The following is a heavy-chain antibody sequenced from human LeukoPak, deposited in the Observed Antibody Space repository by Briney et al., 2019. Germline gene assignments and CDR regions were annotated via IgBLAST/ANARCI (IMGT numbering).Heavy chain of an antibody. CDR1: GFTFRNYG. Sequence: PERSLILSCTASGFTFRNYGMHWVRQAPGEGLEWVAVIFYDGSNQYYADSVKGRFTISRDISKNTLCLQMNSLKAEDTAVYFCAKGDGPFGYWGQGALVTVSS. V-gene: IGHV3-33*06. CDR3: AKGDGPFGY. J-gene: IGHJ4*02. D-gene: IGHD2-21*02. CDR2: IFYDGSNQ.